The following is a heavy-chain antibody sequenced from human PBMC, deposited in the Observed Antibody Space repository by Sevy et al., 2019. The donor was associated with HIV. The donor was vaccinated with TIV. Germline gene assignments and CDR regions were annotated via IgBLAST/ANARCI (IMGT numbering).Heavy chain of an antibody. D-gene: IGHD1-26*01. CDR3: ARGPSSGSSPFDY. CDR2: INHSGST. Sequence: TLSLTCAVYGGSFSGYYWSWIRQPPGKGLEWIGEINHSGSTNYNPSLKSRVTISVDTSKNQFSLKLSSVTAADTAVYYCARGPSSGSSPFDYWGQGTLVTVSS. CDR1: GGSFSGYY. V-gene: IGHV4-34*01. J-gene: IGHJ4*02.